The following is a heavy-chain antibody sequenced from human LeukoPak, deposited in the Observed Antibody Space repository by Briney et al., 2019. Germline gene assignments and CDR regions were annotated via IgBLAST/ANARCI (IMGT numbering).Heavy chain of an antibody. V-gene: IGHV1-46*01. CDR3: ATLVPSIAAAGMYYFDY. Sequence: ASVKVSCKASGYTFTSYYMHWVRQAPGQGLEWMGIINPSGGSTSYAQKFQGRVTMTRDTSTSTVYMELSSLRSEDTAVYYCATLVPSIAAAGMYYFDYWGQGTLVTVSS. CDR1: GYTFTSYY. CDR2: INPSGGST. J-gene: IGHJ4*02. D-gene: IGHD6-13*01.